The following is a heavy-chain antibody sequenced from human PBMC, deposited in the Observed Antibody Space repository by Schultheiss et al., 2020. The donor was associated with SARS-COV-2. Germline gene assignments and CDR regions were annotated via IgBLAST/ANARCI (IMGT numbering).Heavy chain of an antibody. J-gene: IGHJ6*02. CDR3: ARWQLVSYYYYGMDV. D-gene: IGHD6-13*01. CDR1: GYSFTRFW. CDR2: IYPGDSDT. Sequence: GESLKISCKGSGYSFTRFWIGWVRQMPGKGLEWMGIIYPGDSDTRYSPSFQGQVTFSADKSISTAYLQWSSLKASDTAMYYCARWQLVSYYYYGMDVWGQGTTVTVSS. V-gene: IGHV5-51*01.